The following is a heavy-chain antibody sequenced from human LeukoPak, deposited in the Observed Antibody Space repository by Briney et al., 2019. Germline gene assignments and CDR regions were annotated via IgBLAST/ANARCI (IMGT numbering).Heavy chain of an antibody. V-gene: IGHV1-18*01. CDR2: ISAYNGNT. D-gene: IGHD3-3*01. Sequence: GASVKVSCKASGYTFTSYGISWVRQAPGQGLEWMGWISAYNGNTNYAQKFQGRVTMTRDTSISTAYMELSRLRSDDTAVYYCAREGLRVAYDAFDIWGQGTMVTVSS. CDR3: AREGLRVAYDAFDI. CDR1: GYTFTSYG. J-gene: IGHJ3*02.